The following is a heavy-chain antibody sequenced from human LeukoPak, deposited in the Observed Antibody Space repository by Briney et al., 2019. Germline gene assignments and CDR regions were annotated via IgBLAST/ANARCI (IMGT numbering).Heavy chain of an antibody. CDR2: TYYRSKWYN. CDR1: GDSVSSNSAA. J-gene: IGHJ6*03. V-gene: IGHV6-1*01. Sequence: SQTLSLTCAISGDSVSSNSAAWNWIRQSPSRGLEWLGRTYYRSKWYNDYAVSVKSRITINPDTSKNQFSLQLNSVTPEDTAVYYCARGATVTTGSRYYYYYMDVWGKGTTVTISS. D-gene: IGHD4-17*01. CDR3: ARGATVTTGSRYYYYYMDV.